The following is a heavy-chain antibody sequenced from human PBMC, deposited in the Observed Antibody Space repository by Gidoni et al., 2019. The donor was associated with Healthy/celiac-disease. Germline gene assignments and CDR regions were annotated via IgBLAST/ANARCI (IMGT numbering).Heavy chain of an antibody. CDR1: GFTFSSYA. J-gene: IGHJ1*01. Sequence: EVQLVESGGVLVQLGGSLRLSCAASGFTFSSYAMRWVRLAPGKGLAWVSAISVSGGSTYYADSVKGRFTISRDNSKNTLYLQMNSLRAEDTAVYYCAKRAVEGGNEYFQHWGQGTLVTVSS. D-gene: IGHD2-2*01. CDR2: ISVSGGST. CDR3: AKRAVEGGNEYFQH. V-gene: IGHV3-23*04.